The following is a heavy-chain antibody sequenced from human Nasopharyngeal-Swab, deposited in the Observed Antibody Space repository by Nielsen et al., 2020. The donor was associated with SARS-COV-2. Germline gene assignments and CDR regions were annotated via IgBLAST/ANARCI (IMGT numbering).Heavy chain of an antibody. CDR1: GYTFTSYA. J-gene: IGHJ4*02. Sequence: ASVKVSCKASGYTFTSYAMNWVRQAPGQGLEWMGIINPSGGSTSYAQKFQGRVTMTRDTSTSTVYMELSSLRSEDTAVYYCARDRGNYFDYWGQGTLVTVSS. CDR2: INPSGGST. V-gene: IGHV1-46*01. CDR3: ARDRGNYFDY.